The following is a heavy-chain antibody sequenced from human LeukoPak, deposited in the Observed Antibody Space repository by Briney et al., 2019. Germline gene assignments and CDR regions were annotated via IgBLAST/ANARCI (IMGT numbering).Heavy chain of an antibody. CDR2: IKSKTDGGPT. D-gene: IGHD6-13*01. V-gene: IGHV3-15*01. J-gene: IGHJ4*02. CDR3: TTGHSSSWYGPYYFDY. Sequence: PGGSLRLSCAASGFTFSNAWMSWVRQAPGKGLEWVGRIKSKTDGGPTDYAAPVKGRFTISRDDSKNTLYLQMNSLKTEDTAVYYCTTGHSSSWYGPYYFDYWGQGTLVTVSS. CDR1: GFTFSNAW.